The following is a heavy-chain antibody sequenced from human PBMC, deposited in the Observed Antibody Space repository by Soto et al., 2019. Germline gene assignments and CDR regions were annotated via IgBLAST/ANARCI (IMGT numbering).Heavy chain of an antibody. V-gene: IGHV4-59*01. D-gene: IGHD5-18*01. CDR2: IHYTGST. CDR1: GGSFSTYY. Sequence: PSETRSLTCTVSGGSFSTYYWSWIRQPPGKGLEWIGYIHYTGSTSYNPSLKSRVTISMDTSKTQFSLKVRSVTSADTAVYYCARPPGNTYGLFDYWGQGALVTVSS. CDR3: ARPPGNTYGLFDY. J-gene: IGHJ4*02.